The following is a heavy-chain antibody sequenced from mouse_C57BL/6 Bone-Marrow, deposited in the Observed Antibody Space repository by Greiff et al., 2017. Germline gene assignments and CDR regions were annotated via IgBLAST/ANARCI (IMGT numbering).Heavy chain of an antibody. V-gene: IGHV1-19*01. CDR1: GYTFTDYY. Sequence: EVQLQQSGPVLVKPGASVKMSCKASGYTFTDYYMNWVKQSHGKSLEWIGVINPYNGGTSYNQKFKGKATLTVDKSSSTAYMELNSLTSEDSAVYYCAREVYYGYDGSMDYWGQGTSVTVSS. CDR3: AREVYYGYDGSMDY. J-gene: IGHJ4*01. CDR2: INPYNGGT. D-gene: IGHD2-2*01.